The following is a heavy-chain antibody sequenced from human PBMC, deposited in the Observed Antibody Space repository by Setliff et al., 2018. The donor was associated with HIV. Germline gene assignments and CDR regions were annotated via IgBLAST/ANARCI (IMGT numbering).Heavy chain of an antibody. V-gene: IGHV4-59*12. CDR3: ARGTRSSFNWFDP. D-gene: IGHD6-6*01. J-gene: IGHJ5*02. Sequence: SETLSLTCTVSGGSISSYYWSWIRQPPGKGLEWIGYIYYSGSTKYNPSLKSRVTISLDTSKNQFSLKLSSMTAADTAMYYCARGTRSSFNWFDPWGQGTLVTVSS. CDR2: IYYSGST. CDR1: GGSISSYY.